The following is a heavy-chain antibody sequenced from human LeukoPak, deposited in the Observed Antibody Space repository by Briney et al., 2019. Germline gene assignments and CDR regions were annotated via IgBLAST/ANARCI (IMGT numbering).Heavy chain of an antibody. Sequence: SETLSLTCTVSGGPISSGSYYWSWIRQPAGKGLEWIGRIYTGGSTNYNPSLKRRVTISVDTSKNQFSLKLSSVTAADTAVYYCASGALIGSHIFTHFDYWGQGTLVTVSS. J-gene: IGHJ4*02. D-gene: IGHD3-9*01. V-gene: IGHV4-61*02. CDR3: ASGALIGSHIFTHFDY. CDR1: GGPISSGSYY. CDR2: IYTGGST.